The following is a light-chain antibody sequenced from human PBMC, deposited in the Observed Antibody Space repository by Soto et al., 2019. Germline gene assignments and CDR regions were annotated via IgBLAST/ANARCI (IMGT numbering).Light chain of an antibody. V-gene: IGLV1-44*01. J-gene: IGLJ1*01. CDR3: AAWYDSLNGHYV. CDR1: SSNIGSNT. Sequence: QSVLTQPPSASGTPGQRVTISCSGSSSNIGSNTVNWYQQLPGTAPKLLIYSNNQRPSGVPDRFSGSKSGTSASLAISGLQSEDEADYYCAAWYDSLNGHYVFGTGTKLTVL. CDR2: SNN.